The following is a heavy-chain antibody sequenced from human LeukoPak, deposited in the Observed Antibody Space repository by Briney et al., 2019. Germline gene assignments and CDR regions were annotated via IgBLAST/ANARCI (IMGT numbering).Heavy chain of an antibody. CDR3: ASAGCGGDCYSHYYYYYMDV. Sequence: SVKVSCKASGGTFSSYTISWVRQAPGQGLELMGGIIPIFGTANYAQKFQGRVTITTDESTSTAYMELSSLRSEDTAVYYCASAGCGGDCYSHYYYYYMDVWGKGTTVTVSS. CDR2: IIPIFGTA. V-gene: IGHV1-69*05. J-gene: IGHJ6*03. CDR1: GGTFSSYT. D-gene: IGHD2-21*02.